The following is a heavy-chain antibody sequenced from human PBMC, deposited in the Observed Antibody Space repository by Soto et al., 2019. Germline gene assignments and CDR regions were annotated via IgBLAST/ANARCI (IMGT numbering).Heavy chain of an antibody. CDR3: TRRLDYDFWSGYYDAFDI. CDR1: GFTFSGSA. J-gene: IGHJ3*02. V-gene: IGHV3-73*01. CDR2: IRSKANSYAT. Sequence: GGSLSLSCAASGFTFSGSAMHWVRQASGKGLEWVGRIRSKANSYATAYAASVKGRFTISRDDSKNTAYLQMNSLKTEETAVYYCTRRLDYDFWSGYYDAFDIWGQGTMVTVSS. D-gene: IGHD3-3*01.